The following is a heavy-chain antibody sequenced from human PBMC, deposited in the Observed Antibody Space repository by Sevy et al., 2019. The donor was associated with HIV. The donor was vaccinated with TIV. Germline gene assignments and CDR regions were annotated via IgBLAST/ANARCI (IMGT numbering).Heavy chain of an antibody. CDR3: ATSGCSCVVLGHATGPLDY. J-gene: IGHJ4*02. D-gene: IGHD3-16*01. V-gene: IGHV3-23*01. Sequence: WGSLRLSCAASGFTFSSYAMSWVRQAPGKGLEWVSAISGSGGSTYYTDSVKGRFTISRDNSKNTMYLQMNSLRAEATAISYCATSGCSCVVLGHATGPLDYWGQGTLVTVSS. CDR1: GFTFSSYA. CDR2: ISGSGGST.